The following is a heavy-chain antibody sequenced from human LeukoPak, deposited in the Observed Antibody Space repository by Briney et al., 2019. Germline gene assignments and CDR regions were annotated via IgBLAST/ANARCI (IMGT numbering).Heavy chain of an antibody. Sequence: GGSLRLSCAASGFTFSSYAMHWVRQAPGKGLEWVAVISYDGSNKYYADSVKGRFTISRDNSKNTLYLQMNSLRAEDTAVYYCAKDSYSGSYYVNYWGQGTLVTVSS. D-gene: IGHD1-26*01. CDR2: ISYDGSNK. V-gene: IGHV3-30-3*01. CDR3: AKDSYSGSYYVNY. J-gene: IGHJ4*02. CDR1: GFTFSSYA.